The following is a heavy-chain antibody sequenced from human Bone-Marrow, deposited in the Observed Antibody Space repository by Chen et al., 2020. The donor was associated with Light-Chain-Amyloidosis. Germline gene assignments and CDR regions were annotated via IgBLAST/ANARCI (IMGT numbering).Heavy chain of an antibody. V-gene: IGHV3-30*02. D-gene: IGHD6-19*01. CDR3: AKDVDRRLGYYYYMDV. CDR2: IRYDGSNK. Sequence: QVQLVESGGGVVQPGGSLRLSCAASGFTFSSHGMHWVCQAPGKGLEWVAFIRYDGSNKYYADSVKGRFTISRDNSKNTLYLQMNSLRAEDTAVYYCAKDVDRRLGYYYYMDVWGKGTTVTVSS. CDR1: GFTFSSHG. J-gene: IGHJ6*03.